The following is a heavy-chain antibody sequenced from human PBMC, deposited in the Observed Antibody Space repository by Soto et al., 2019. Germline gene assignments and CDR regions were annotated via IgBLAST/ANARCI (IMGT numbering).Heavy chain of an antibody. V-gene: IGHV1-18*01. CDR1: GYTVTGYD. CDR2: ISAYNGNT. CDR3: ARDLDTAMGSFG. D-gene: IGHD5-18*01. J-gene: IGHJ4*02. Sequence: ASVKVSCKASGYTVTGYDIHWVRQAPGQGLEWMGWISAYNGNTNNAQKLQGRVTMTTDTSTSTAYMELRSLRSDDTAVYYCARDLDTAMGSFGWGQGTLVTVSS.